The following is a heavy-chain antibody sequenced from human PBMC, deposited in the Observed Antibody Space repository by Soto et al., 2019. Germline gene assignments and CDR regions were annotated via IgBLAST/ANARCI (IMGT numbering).Heavy chain of an antibody. CDR1: GFTFSSCA. J-gene: IGHJ4*02. Sequence: GGSLRLSCAASGFTFSSCAMGWVRQAPGKGLEWVSSISGSSNYIYYTDSVKGRFTISRDNAKNSLYLQMNGLRAEDTAVYYCARDHPLGMGPAASCLDYWGQGTLVTVSS. CDR3: ARDHPLGMGPAASCLDY. V-gene: IGHV3-21*01. D-gene: IGHD2-2*01. CDR2: ISGSSNYI.